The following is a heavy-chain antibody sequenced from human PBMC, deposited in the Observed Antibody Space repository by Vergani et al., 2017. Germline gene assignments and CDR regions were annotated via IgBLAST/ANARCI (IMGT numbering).Heavy chain of an antibody. Sequence: EVQLVESGGGLVKPGGSLRLSCAASGFTFSSYSMNWVRQAPGKGLEWVSSISSSSSYIYYADSVKGRFTISRDNAKNSLYLQMNSLRAEDTAVYYCAKVAARNYYYYGMDVWGQGTTVTVSS. V-gene: IGHV3-21*01. CDR3: AKVAARNYYYYGMDV. CDR1: GFTFSSYS. J-gene: IGHJ6*02. CDR2: ISSSSSYI. D-gene: IGHD6-6*01.